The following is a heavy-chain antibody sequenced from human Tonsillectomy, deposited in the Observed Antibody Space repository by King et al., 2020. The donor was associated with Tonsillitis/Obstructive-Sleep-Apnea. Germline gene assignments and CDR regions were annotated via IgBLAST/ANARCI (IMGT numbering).Heavy chain of an antibody. CDR3: ARPSRYRSWGDFLHHMDG. J-gene: IGHJ6*02. D-gene: IGHD3-16*01. CDR1: GGSVSSSDYY. V-gene: IGHV4-39*01. CDR2: IYYDGTT. Sequence: QLQESGPGLVKPSETLSLTCTVSGGSVSSSDYYWGWIRQPPGKGLEWIATIYYDGTTYYNPPLKSRVTISVAPSKNQFSLNLNSVTAADTAVYYCARPSRYRSWGDFLHHMDGWGQGTTVTVSS.